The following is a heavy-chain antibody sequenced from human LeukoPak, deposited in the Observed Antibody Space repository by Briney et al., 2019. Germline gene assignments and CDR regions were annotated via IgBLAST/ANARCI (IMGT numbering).Heavy chain of an antibody. V-gene: IGHV4-34*01. Sequence: SETLSLTCAVYGGSFSGYYWSWIRQPPGKGLEWIGEINHSGSTNYNPSLKSRVTISVDTSKNQFSLKLSSVTAADTAVYYCARVGRQQLVYWFDPWGQGILVTVSS. J-gene: IGHJ5*02. CDR2: INHSGST. CDR3: ARVGRQQLVYWFDP. CDR1: GGSFSGYY. D-gene: IGHD6-13*01.